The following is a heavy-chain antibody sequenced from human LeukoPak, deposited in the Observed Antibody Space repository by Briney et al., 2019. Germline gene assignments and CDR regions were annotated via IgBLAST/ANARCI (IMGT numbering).Heavy chain of an antibody. D-gene: IGHD3-9*01. J-gene: IGHJ6*03. CDR1: GFTFSSYW. CDR3: ARDRLVKKDSYYYYYMDV. V-gene: IGHV3-7*01. CDR2: IKQDESEK. Sequence: GGSLRLSCAASGFTFSSYWMTWVRQAPGKGLEWVANIKQDESEKFYVDSVKGRFTISRDNANNSLYLQMNSLRAEDTAVYYCARDRLVKKDSYYYYYMDVWGKGTTVTVPS.